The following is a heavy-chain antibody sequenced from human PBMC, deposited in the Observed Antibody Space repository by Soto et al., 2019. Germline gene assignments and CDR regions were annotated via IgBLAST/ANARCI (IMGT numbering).Heavy chain of an antibody. CDR1: GFSISTYG. V-gene: IGHV3-30*18. Sequence: QVHLVESGGGVVQPGRSLRLSCAASGFSISTYGMHWVRQAPGKGLEWVAFISNDGSNKYYADSVKGRFTISRDNSKNTLYLQMNSLRAEDTAVYYCAKGFANYWAFDYWGQGTLVTVSS. CDR3: AKGFANYWAFDY. D-gene: IGHD1-7*01. J-gene: IGHJ4*02. CDR2: ISNDGSNK.